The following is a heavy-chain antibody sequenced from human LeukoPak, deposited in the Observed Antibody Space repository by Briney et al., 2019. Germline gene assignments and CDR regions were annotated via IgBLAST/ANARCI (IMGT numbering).Heavy chain of an antibody. V-gene: IGHV1-46*01. Sequence: ASVKVSCKASGYTFSSYGISWVRQAPGQGLEWMGWINPSGGSTSYAQKFQGRVTMTRDMSTSTVYMELSSLRPEDTAVYYCARAEGHILTGYRFDYWGQGTLVTVSS. J-gene: IGHJ4*02. D-gene: IGHD3-9*01. CDR1: GYTFSSYG. CDR2: INPSGGST. CDR3: ARAEGHILTGYRFDY.